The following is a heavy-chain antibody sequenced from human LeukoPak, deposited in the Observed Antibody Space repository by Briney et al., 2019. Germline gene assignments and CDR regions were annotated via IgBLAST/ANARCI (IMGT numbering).Heavy chain of an antibody. J-gene: IGHJ1*01. CDR2: IKSDGKT. CDR3: ARAPSEVGGYYPEYFRH. V-gene: IGHV3-74*01. CDR1: GFTFSRYW. Sequence: GGSLRLSCEASGFTFSRYWMHWVRQAPGKGLVWVSRIKSDGKTNYADSVKGRFTISRDNAKNTVSLQMDSLRGEDTGVYYCARAPSEVGGYYPEYFRHWGQGTLVTVSS. D-gene: IGHD3-22*01.